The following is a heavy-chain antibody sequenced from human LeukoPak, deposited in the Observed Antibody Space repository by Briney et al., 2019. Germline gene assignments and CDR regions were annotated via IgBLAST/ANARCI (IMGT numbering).Heavy chain of an antibody. CDR1: GYTFTGYY. J-gene: IGHJ4*02. CDR2: INPNSGDT. D-gene: IGHD6-19*01. Sequence: GASVKVSCKASGYTFTGYYMHWMRQAPGQGLEWMGWINPNSGDTHYTRKFQGRVTMTRDTSISTAYMELSRLTSDDTALYYCARDGRGSGWYDFWGQGTLVTVSS. V-gene: IGHV1-2*02. CDR3: ARDGRGSGWYDF.